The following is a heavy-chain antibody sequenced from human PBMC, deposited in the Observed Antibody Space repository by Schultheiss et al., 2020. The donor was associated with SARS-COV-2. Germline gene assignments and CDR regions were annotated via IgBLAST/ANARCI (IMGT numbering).Heavy chain of an antibody. V-gene: IGHV4-31*03. CDR3: ARGWVQLVPNYYGMDV. CDR1: GGSISGYY. J-gene: IGHJ6*02. Sequence: SETLSLTCTVSGGSISGYYWSWIRQHPGKGLEWIGYIYYSGSTYYNPSLKSRVTISVDTSKNQFSLKLSSVTAADTAVYYCARGWVQLVPNYYGMDVWGQGTTVTVSS. D-gene: IGHD6-13*01. CDR2: IYYSGST.